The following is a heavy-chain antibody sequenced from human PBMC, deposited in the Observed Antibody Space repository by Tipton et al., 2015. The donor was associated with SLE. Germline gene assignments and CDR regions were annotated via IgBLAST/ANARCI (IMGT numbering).Heavy chain of an antibody. CDR1: GGSISSSSYY. D-gene: IGHD4-17*01. CDR2: IYYSGSP. Sequence: TLSLTCTVSGGSISSSSYYWGWIRQPPGKGLEWIGSIYYSGSPYFNPSLKSRVTMSVDTSKNQFSLNLSSMTAADTAVFYCARQLTTVTTLGAFDIWGQGTMVTVSS. J-gene: IGHJ3*02. CDR3: ARQLTTVTTLGAFDI. V-gene: IGHV4-39*07.